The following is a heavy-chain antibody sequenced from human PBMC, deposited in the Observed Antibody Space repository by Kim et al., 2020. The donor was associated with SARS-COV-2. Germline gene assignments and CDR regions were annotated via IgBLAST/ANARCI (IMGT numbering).Heavy chain of an antibody. V-gene: IGHV3-30*04. J-gene: IGHJ6*02. CDR1: GFIFSSYA. D-gene: IGHD1-26*01. Sequence: GGSLRLSCAASGFIFSSYAMYWVRQAPGKGLEWVAVISSDGSKKYYANSVKGRFTISRDNSKNTLYLQMNSLRVEDTAVYYGARGESGSYYAFYYYGMDVWRQGTTVTVSS. CDR3: ARGESGSYYAFYYYGMDV. CDR2: ISSDGSKK.